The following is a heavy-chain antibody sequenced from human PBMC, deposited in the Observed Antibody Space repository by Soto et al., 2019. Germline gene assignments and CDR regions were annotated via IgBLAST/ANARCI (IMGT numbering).Heavy chain of an antibody. V-gene: IGHV3-21*01. CDR3: ARDYRNTVTTMEGEAK. CDR2: ISSSSSYI. J-gene: IGHJ4*02. CDR1: GFTFSSYS. D-gene: IGHD4-17*01. Sequence: EVQLVESGGGLVKPGGSLRLSCAASGFTFSSYSMNWVRQAPGKGLEWVSSISSSSSYIYYADSVKGRFTISRDNAKNSLYLQMNSLRAEDTAVYYCARDYRNTVTTMEGEAKWGQGTLVTVSS.